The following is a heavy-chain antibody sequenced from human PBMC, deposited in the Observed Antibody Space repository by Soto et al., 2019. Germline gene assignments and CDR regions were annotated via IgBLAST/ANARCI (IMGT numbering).Heavy chain of an antibody. Sequence: GASVKVSCKASGYSFTSYAIHWMRQAPGQRLEWMGWIVAGNGNTNFAQKFQERVTFTRDTSTSTAYMELSSLRSEDTAVYYCAADGVFYYDSSGYQQGAFDIWGQGTMVTVSS. J-gene: IGHJ3*02. V-gene: IGHV1-58*02. CDR3: AADGVFYYDSSGYQQGAFDI. D-gene: IGHD3-22*01. CDR2: IVAGNGNT. CDR1: GYSFTSYA.